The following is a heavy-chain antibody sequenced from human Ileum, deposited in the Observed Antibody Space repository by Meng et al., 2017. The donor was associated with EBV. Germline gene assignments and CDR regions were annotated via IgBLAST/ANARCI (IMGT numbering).Heavy chain of an antibody. Sequence: VLLHELCLGLGHPSANPSLTFAVSGGAISSSNWWSWVRQPPGKGLEWIGEIYHSGSTNYNPSLKSRVTISVDKSKNQFSLNLSSVTAADTAVYYCARVGQWLPIDYWGQGTLVTVFS. D-gene: IGHD6-19*01. J-gene: IGHJ4*02. CDR3: ARVGQWLPIDY. CDR1: GGAISSSNW. V-gene: IGHV4-4*02. CDR2: IYHSGST.